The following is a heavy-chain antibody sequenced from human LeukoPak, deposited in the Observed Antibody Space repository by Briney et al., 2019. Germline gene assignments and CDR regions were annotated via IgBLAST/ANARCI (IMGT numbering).Heavy chain of an antibody. CDR1: GFTFSSYA. CDR3: AKNSGYGSYYYYYYYMDV. V-gene: IGHV3-23*01. CDR2: ISGSGGST. J-gene: IGHJ6*03. D-gene: IGHD5-12*01. Sequence: PGGSLRLSCAASGFTFSSYAMSWVRQAPGKGLEWVSAISGSGGSTYYADSVKGRFTISRDNSKNTLYLQMNSLRAEDTAVYYCAKNSGYGSYYYYYYYMDVWGKGTTVTVSS.